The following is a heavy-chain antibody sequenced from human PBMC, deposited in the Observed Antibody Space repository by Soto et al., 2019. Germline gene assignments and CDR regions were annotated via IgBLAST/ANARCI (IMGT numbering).Heavy chain of an antibody. J-gene: IGHJ3*02. CDR2: ISYDGSNK. CDR1: GFTFSNAW. V-gene: IGHV3-30-3*01. CDR3: ARASGWELRSSAFDI. D-gene: IGHD1-26*01. Sequence: GGSLRLSCAASGFTFSNAWMSWVRQAPGKGLEWVAVISYDGSNKYYADSVKGRFTISRDNSKNTLYLQMNSLRAEDTAVYYCARASGWELRSSAFDIWGQGTMVTVSS.